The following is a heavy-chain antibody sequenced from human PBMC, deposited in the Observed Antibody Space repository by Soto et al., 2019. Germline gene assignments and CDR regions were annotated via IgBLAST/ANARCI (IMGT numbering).Heavy chain of an antibody. CDR3: AKWELID. CDR2: IIAGNGNT. J-gene: IGHJ4*02. D-gene: IGHD1-26*01. V-gene: IGHV1-3*01. CDR1: GDTFSTYT. Sequence: ASVKVSCKASGDTFSTYTITWVRQAPGQRLEWMGWIIAGNGNTNYAQKFQGRVTITRDTSASTAYMELSSLRSEDTAVYYCAKWELIDWGQGTLVTSPQ.